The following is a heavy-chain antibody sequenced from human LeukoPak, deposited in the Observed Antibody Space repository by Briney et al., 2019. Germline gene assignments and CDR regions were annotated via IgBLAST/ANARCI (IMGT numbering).Heavy chain of an antibody. CDR3: ARRLKTAVAEYYFDY. J-gene: IGHJ4*02. Sequence: PSETLSFTCPVSGGSIISYDSYWGWIRQPPGKGLEWIGSLYYSGSPYYNPSLKSRVTISVDTSKNHFSLKLNSVTAADTAVYYCARRLKTAVAEYYFDYWGQGTLVTVSS. CDR1: GGSIISYDSY. CDR2: LYYSGSP. D-gene: IGHD6-19*01. V-gene: IGHV4-39*02.